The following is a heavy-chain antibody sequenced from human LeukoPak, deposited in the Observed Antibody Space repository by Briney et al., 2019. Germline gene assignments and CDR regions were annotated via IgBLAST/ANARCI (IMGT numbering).Heavy chain of an antibody. V-gene: IGHV4-34*01. CDR3: ARGAAVAGSYWYFDL. CDR1: GGSFSGYY. Sequence: PSETLSLTCAVYGGSFSGYYWSWIRQPPGKGLEWIGEINHSGSTNYNPSLKSRVTISVDTSKNLFSLKLSSVTAADTAVYYCARGAAVAGSYWYFDLWGRGTLVTVSS. D-gene: IGHD6-19*01. CDR2: INHSGST. J-gene: IGHJ2*01.